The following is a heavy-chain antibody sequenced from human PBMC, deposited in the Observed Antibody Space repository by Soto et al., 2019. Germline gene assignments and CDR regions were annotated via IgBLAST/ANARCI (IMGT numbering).Heavy chain of an antibody. CDR1: GFTFSSYA. Sequence: GGSLRLSCSASGFTFSSYAMHWVRQAPGKGLEYVSAISSNGGSTYYADSVKGRFTISRDNSKNTLYLQMSSLRAEDTAVYYCVKDRIVWGSYRRISRFDYWGQGTLVTVSS. D-gene: IGHD3-16*02. CDR3: VKDRIVWGSYRRISRFDY. CDR2: ISSNGGST. J-gene: IGHJ4*02. V-gene: IGHV3-64D*08.